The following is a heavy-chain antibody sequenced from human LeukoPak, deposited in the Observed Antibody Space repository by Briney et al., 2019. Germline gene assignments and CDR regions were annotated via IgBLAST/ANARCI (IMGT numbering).Heavy chain of an antibody. CDR3: ARGGVGIVATIHGSRAAAGTGYYFDY. V-gene: IGHV4-34*01. Sequence: SETLSLTCAVYGGSFSGYYWSWIRQPPGKGLEWIGEINHSGSTNYNPSLKSRVTISVDTSKNQFSLKLSSVTAADTAVYYCARGGVGIVATIHGSRAAAGTGYYFDYWGQGTLVTVSS. D-gene: IGHD5-12*01. J-gene: IGHJ4*02. CDR1: GGSFSGYY. CDR2: INHSGST.